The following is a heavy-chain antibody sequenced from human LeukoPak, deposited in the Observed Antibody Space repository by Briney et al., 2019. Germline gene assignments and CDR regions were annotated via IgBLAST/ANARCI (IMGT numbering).Heavy chain of an antibody. CDR2: IYYSGST. V-gene: IGHV4-39*01. J-gene: IGHJ4*02. CDR1: GGSISSSSYY. CDR3: ASNVAAAGTVDY. D-gene: IGHD6-13*01. Sequence: SETLSLTCTVSGGSISSSSYYWGWIRQPPGKGLEWIGSIYYSGSTYYNPSLKSRVTISVDTSKNQFSLKLSSVTAADTAVYYCASNVAAAGTVDYWGQGTLVTVSS.